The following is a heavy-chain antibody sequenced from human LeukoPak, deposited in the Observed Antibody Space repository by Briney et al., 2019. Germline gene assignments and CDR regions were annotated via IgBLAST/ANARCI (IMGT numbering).Heavy chain of an antibody. J-gene: IGHJ6*02. Sequence: GGSLRLSCAASGFTFSGYWMHWVRQAPGKGLEWVAVIWYDGSNKYYADSVKGRFTISRDNSKNTLYLQMNSLRAEDTAVYYCARVHYVNYYGMDVWGQGTTVTVSS. CDR3: ARVHYVNYYGMDV. CDR2: IWYDGSNK. CDR1: GFTFSGYW. V-gene: IGHV3-33*08. D-gene: IGHD4-17*01.